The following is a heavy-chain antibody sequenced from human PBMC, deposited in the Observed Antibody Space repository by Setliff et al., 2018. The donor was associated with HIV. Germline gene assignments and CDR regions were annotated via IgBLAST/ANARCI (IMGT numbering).Heavy chain of an antibody. D-gene: IGHD1-26*01. CDR1: GYTFTSYG. CDR2: ISAYNGNT. Sequence: TCTVSGYTFTSYGISWVRQAPGQGLEWMGWISAYNGNTNYAQKLQGRVTMTTDTSTSTAYMELRSLRSDDTAVYYCARDGVEWELLRQALEYWGQGTLVTVSS. J-gene: IGHJ4*02. V-gene: IGHV1-18*01. CDR3: ARDGVEWELLRQALEY.